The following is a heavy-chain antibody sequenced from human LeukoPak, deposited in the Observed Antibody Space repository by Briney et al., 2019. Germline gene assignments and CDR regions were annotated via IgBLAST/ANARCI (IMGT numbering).Heavy chain of an antibody. CDR1: GYSFTSYW. D-gene: IGHD3-10*01. CDR2: IYPGDSDT. V-gene: IGHV5-51*01. Sequence: GESLKISCKGSGYSFTSYWIGWVRPMPGKGLEWMGIIYPGDSDTRYSPSFQGQVTISADKSITTAYLQWSSLKASDTAMYYCARPIWEYYYGILEAFDIWGQGTMVAVSS. CDR3: ARPIWEYYYGILEAFDI. J-gene: IGHJ3*02.